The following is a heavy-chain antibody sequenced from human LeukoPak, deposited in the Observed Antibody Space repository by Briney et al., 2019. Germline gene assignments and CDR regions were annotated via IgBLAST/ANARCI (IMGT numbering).Heavy chain of an antibody. CDR3: TREAGDRVDY. V-gene: IGHV3-49*03. CDR1: GFTFVDYA. J-gene: IGHJ4*02. CDR2: IRMKASGATT. D-gene: IGHD4-17*01. Sequence: GSLRLSCTASGFTFVDYAMSWFRQAPGKGLEWVGFIRMKASGATTEYAASVKGRFTMSRDDSKNIAFLQMNSLKTEDTAVYYCTREAGDRVDYWGQGTLVIVSS.